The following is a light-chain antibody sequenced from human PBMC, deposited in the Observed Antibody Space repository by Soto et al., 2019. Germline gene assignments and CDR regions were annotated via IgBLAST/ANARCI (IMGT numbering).Light chain of an antibody. V-gene: IGLV2-8*01. J-gene: IGLJ2*01. CDR2: EVT. CDR1: SSDVGAYNY. CDR3: SSHAGTKVV. Sequence: QSALTQPPSASGSPGQSVTISCAGTSSDVGAYNYVSWYQQHPGKAPKLMIYEVTKRPSGVPDRFSGSKSGNTASLTVSGLQVEDEAYYYCSSHAGTKVVFGGGTKVTVL.